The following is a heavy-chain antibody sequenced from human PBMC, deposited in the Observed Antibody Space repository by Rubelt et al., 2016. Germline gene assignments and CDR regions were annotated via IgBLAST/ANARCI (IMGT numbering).Heavy chain of an antibody. J-gene: IGHJ4*02. V-gene: IGHV3-21*04. CDR2: ISSSSDYI. D-gene: IGHD3-22*01. Sequence: RGLDWVSSISSSSDYIYYADSVKGRFIISRDNAGNSLFPQMNSLRAEDTAVYYCAKCLRGSGYCYFDYWGLGTLVTVSS. CDR3: AKCLRGSGYCYFDY.